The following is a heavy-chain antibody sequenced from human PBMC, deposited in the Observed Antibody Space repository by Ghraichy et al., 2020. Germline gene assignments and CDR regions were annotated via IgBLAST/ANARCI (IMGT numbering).Heavy chain of an antibody. CDR3: ARDGGHSSGDGMAV. J-gene: IGHJ6*02. CDR1: GGSISRGDYY. V-gene: IGHV4-30-4*01. CDR2: IYYSGST. Sequence: SETLSLTCTVSGGSISRGDYYLSWIRQPPGKGLEWIGYIYYSGSTYYTPSLKSRVTISIDTSKNQFSLKLSSVTAADTAVYYCARDGGHSSGDGMAVWGQGATVTVSS. D-gene: IGHD6-19*01.